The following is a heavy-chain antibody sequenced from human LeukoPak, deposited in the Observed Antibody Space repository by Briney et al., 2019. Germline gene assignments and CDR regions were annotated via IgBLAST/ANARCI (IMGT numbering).Heavy chain of an antibody. J-gene: IGHJ6*02. CDR2: MNPNSGNT. Sequence: ASVKVSCKASGYTFTSYDINWVRQATGQGLEWMGWMNPNSGNTGYAQKFQGRVTMTRTTSISTAYMELSSLRSEDTAVYYCARVRYVYDSSGYFDYYGMDVWGQGTTVTVSS. D-gene: IGHD3-22*01. CDR1: GYTFTSYD. CDR3: ARVRYVYDSSGYFDYYGMDV. V-gene: IGHV1-8*01.